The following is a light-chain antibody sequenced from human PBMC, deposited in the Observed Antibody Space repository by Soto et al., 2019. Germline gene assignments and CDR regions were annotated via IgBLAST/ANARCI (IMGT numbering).Light chain of an antibody. CDR3: QQYNSYSRT. J-gene: IGKJ1*01. CDR1: QGIGNA. Sequence: DIQMTQSPSTLSASVGDRVTITCRASQGIGNALGWYQQKPGKPPKVLIYGASNLQSGVPPRFSGSGSGTEFTLTISSLQPDDFATYYCQQYNSYSRTFGQGTKVDIK. V-gene: IGKV1-5*01. CDR2: GAS.